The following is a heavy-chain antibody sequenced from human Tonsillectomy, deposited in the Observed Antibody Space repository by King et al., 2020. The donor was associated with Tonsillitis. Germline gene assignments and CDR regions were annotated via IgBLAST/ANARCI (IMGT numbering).Heavy chain of an antibody. CDR2: ISSSTSYI. CDR1: GFTFRTYT. D-gene: IGHD5-24*01. CDR3: VREGDGYISGAFEI. Sequence: VQLVESGGGLVKPGGSLRLSCATFGFTFRTYTMNWVRQAPGKGLEWVSSISSSTSYIYYTDSVKGRFTISRDNSKNSLYLQMNSLRAEDTPVYYCVREGDGYISGAFEIWGQGTMLTVSS. V-gene: IGHV3-21*01. J-gene: IGHJ3*02.